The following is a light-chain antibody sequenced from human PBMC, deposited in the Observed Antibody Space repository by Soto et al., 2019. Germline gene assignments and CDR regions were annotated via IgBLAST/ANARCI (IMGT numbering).Light chain of an antibody. J-gene: IGKJ2*01. V-gene: IGKV1-5*03. Sequence: DIQMTQSPSTLSASVGDRVTITCRASQSISSWLAWYQQKPGKAPKLLIYKASSLESGVPSRFSGSGSGTEFTLTISSLQPDDFATDYCQQYDSQSYTFGQGTKLEIK. CDR2: KAS. CDR1: QSISSW. CDR3: QQYDSQSYT.